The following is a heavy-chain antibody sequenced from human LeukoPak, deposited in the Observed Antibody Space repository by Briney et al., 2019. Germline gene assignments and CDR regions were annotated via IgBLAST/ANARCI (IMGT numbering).Heavy chain of an antibody. V-gene: IGHV3-23*01. CDR2: ITASGDST. D-gene: IGHD3/OR15-3a*01. J-gene: IGHJ4*02. CDR1: GFTFSSYA. CDR3: AKSDHGFWTGYKR. Sequence: GGSLRLSCAASGFTFSSYAMSWVRQAPGKGLEWVSAITASGDSTYYVDSVKGRFTISRDNSQNTLYLQMNSPRADDTAVYYCAKSDHGFWTGYKRWGQGTLVTVSS.